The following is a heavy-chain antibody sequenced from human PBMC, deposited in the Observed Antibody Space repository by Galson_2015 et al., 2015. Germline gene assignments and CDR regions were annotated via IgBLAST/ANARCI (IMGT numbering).Heavy chain of an antibody. J-gene: IGHJ4*02. V-gene: IGHV3-30-3*01. CDR1: GFTFSSYA. CDR3: ARDGSGEQWLATPFDY. CDR2: ISYDGSNK. Sequence: SLRLSCAASGFTFSSYAMHWVRQAPGKGLEWVAVISYDGSNKYYADSVKGRFTISRDNSKNTLYLRMNSLRAEDTAVYYCARDGSGEQWLATPFDYWGQGTLVTVSS. D-gene: IGHD6-19*01.